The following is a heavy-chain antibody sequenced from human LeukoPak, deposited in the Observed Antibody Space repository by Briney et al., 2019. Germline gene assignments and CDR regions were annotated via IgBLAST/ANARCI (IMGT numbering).Heavy chain of an antibody. CDR2: ISGSGSYI. CDR1: GITFSAYT. V-gene: IGHV3-21*01. J-gene: IGHJ4*02. D-gene: IGHD3-22*01. CDR3: ASDRSLIASLYYFDY. Sequence: GASLRLSCAASGITFSAYTMNWVRQAPGKGLEWVSSISGSGSYIFYADSVKGRFTISRDNAKNSLYLQMNSLRAEDTAVYYCASDRSLIASLYYFDYWGQGTLVTVSS.